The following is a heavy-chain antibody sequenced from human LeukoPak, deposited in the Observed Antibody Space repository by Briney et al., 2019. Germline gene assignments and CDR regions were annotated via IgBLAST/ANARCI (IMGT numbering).Heavy chain of an antibody. CDR2: ISGSGDTT. CDR1: GFIFSNYA. CDR3: AKDRSSMVRGVIPDNDAFDI. J-gene: IGHJ3*02. D-gene: IGHD3-10*01. Sequence: GGSLRLSCATSGFIFSNYAVNWVRQAPGKGLEWVSIISGSGDTTYYADSVKGRFTISRDNSKNTLYLQMNSLRAEDTAVYYCAKDRSSMVRGVIPDNDAFDIWGQGTMVTVSS. V-gene: IGHV3-23*01.